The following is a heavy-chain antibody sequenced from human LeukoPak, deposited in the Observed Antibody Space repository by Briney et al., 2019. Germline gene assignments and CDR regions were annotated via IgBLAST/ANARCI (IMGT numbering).Heavy chain of an antibody. J-gene: IGHJ4*02. Sequence: SVKVSCKVSGGTFASYPISWVRQAPGQGLEWMGEITPIFGEAQNAQKFQGRVTITADEPTSTVYMELTSLRLEDTAMYYCARNSRVASTSGLNYWGQGTLVTVSS. V-gene: IGHV1-69*01. D-gene: IGHD5-12*01. CDR3: ARNSRVASTSGLNY. CDR2: ITPIFGEA. CDR1: GGTFASYP.